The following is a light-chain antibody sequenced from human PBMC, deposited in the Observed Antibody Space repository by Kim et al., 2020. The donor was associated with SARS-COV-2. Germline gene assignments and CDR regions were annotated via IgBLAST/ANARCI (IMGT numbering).Light chain of an antibody. V-gene: IGKV3-11*01. CDR3: QQRSSWPPYS. CDR1: QSVSNY. Sequence: SPGERATISCRASQSVSNYLAWYQQKRGQAPRLLIYYASTRATGIPARFSGSGSGTDFTLTISNLEPEDFAVYYCQQRSSWPPYSFGQGTKVDIK. CDR2: YAS. J-gene: IGKJ2*03.